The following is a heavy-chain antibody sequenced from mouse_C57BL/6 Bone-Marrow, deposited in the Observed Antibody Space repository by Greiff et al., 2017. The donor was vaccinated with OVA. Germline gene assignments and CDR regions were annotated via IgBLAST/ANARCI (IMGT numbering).Heavy chain of an antibody. J-gene: IGHJ3*01. V-gene: IGHV1-64*01. CDR2: IHPNSGST. Sequence: QVQLQQSGAELVKPGASVKLSCKASGYTFTSYWMHWVKQRPGQGLEWIGMIHPNSGSTNYNEKFKSKANLTVDQSSSTACMQLGSLTSEDSAVYYCAPYYGSSGVAYWGQGTLVTVSA. D-gene: IGHD1-1*01. CDR1: GYTFTSYW. CDR3: APYYGSSGVAY.